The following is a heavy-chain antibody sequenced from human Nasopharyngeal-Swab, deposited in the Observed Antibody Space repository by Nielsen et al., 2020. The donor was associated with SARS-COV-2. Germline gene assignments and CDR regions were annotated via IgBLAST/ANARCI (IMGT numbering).Heavy chain of an antibody. CDR3: ARDIVVVVAATPYYYYGMDV. CDR1: GYTFTSYD. Sequence: ASLKVSCKASGYTFTSYDINWVRQATGQGLEWMGWMNPNSGNTGYAQKFQGRVTMTRNTSISTAYMELSSLRCEDTAVYYCARDIVVVVAATPYYYYGMDVWGQGTTVTVSS. D-gene: IGHD2-15*01. V-gene: IGHV1-8*01. CDR2: MNPNSGNT. J-gene: IGHJ6*02.